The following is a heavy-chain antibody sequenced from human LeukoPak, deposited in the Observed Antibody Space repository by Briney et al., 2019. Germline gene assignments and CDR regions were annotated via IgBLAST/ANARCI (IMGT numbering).Heavy chain of an antibody. CDR3: ARDFSGYYDSSGFPQSQFDY. J-gene: IGHJ4*02. CDR1: GYTFTGYY. D-gene: IGHD3-22*01. Sequence: ASVKVSCKASGYTFTGYYMHWVRQAPGQGLEWMGWINPNSGDTKYAQNFQGRVTMTRDTSINTAYMELSRLRSDDTAVYYCARDFSGYYDSSGFPQSQFDYWGQGTLVTVSS. V-gene: IGHV1-2*02. CDR2: INPNSGDT.